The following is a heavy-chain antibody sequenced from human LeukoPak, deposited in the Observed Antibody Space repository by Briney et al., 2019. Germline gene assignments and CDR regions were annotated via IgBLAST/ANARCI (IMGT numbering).Heavy chain of an antibody. Sequence: SETLSLTCAAYGGSFSGYYWSWIRQPPGKGLEWIGEINHSGSTNYNPSLKSRVTISVDTSKNQFSLKLSSVAAADTAVYYCAREGRNTAMVTGTLNWGQGTLVTVSS. CDR1: GGSFSGYY. CDR3: AREGRNTAMVTGTLN. J-gene: IGHJ4*02. D-gene: IGHD5-18*01. CDR2: INHSGST. V-gene: IGHV4-34*01.